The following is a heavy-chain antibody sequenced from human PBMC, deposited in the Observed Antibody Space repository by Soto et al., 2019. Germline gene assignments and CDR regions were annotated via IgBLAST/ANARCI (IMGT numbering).Heavy chain of an antibody. J-gene: IGHJ4*02. CDR1: GFTFSSYA. CDR2: ISYDGSDK. Sequence: GGSLRLSCAASGFTFSSYAMHWVRQAPGRGLQWVAVISYDGSDKFYADSVKGRFTISRDSSKNTLSLQMNSLRGEDTAIYYCAKGPPVVVINPYFDYWGQGTLVTVSS. D-gene: IGHD3-22*01. V-gene: IGHV3-30*18. CDR3: AKGPPVVVINPYFDY.